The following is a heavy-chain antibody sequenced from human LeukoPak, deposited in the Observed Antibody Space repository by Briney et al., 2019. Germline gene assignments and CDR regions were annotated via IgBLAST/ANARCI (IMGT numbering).Heavy chain of an antibody. CDR1: GVSLSRYY. D-gene: IGHD4-23*01. CDR3: AGDHQDYGANSALWY. CDR2: IQTSGST. J-gene: IGHJ4*02. V-gene: IGHV4-4*07. Sequence: TSETLSLTCTVSGVSLSRYYWSWMRQPARKGLQWIGRIQTSGSTNYNPSLESRIIMSVDTSKNQFSLKLTSVTAADTAVYYCAGDHQDYGANSALWYWGQGTLVIVSS.